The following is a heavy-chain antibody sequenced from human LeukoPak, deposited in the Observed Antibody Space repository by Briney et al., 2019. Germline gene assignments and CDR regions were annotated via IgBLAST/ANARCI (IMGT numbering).Heavy chain of an antibody. CDR2: IYYSGST. J-gene: IGHJ4*02. D-gene: IGHD1-26*01. Sequence: SETLSLTCTVSGGSISSSSYYWGWIRQPPGKGLEWIGSIYYSGSTYYNPSLKSRVTISADTSKNQFSLKLSSVTAADTAVYYCARKYSGSYSDYWGQGTLVTVSS. V-gene: IGHV4-39*01. CDR3: ARKYSGSYSDY. CDR1: GGSISSSSYY.